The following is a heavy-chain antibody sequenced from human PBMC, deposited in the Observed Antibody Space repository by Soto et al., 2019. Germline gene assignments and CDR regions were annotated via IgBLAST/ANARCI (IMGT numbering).Heavy chain of an antibody. V-gene: IGHV2-5*01. CDR1: GFSLSTSGVG. D-gene: IGHD6-19*01. Sequence: SGPTLVNPTQTLTLTCTFSGFSLSTSGVGVGWIRQPPGKALEWLALIYWNDDKRYSPSLKSRLTITKDTSKNQVVLTMTNMDPVDTATYYCAHTRIAVPGAHIDYWGQGTQVTVSS. J-gene: IGHJ4*02. CDR3: AHTRIAVPGAHIDY. CDR2: IYWNDDK.